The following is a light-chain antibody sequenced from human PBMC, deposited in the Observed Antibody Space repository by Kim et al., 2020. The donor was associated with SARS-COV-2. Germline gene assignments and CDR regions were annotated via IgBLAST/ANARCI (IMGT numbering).Light chain of an antibody. V-gene: IGKV1-5*01. CDR2: DAS. CDR1: QSISSW. CDR3: QQYYSPLT. Sequence: SASVGDRVTITCRASQSISSWLAWYQQKPGKAPKLLIYDASSLEGGVPSRFSGSGSGTEFTLTISSLQPDDYATYYCQQYYSPLTFGGGTKVDIK. J-gene: IGKJ4*01.